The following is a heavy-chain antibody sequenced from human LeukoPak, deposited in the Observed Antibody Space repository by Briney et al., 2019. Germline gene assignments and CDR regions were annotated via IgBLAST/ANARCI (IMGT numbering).Heavy chain of an antibody. CDR2: INPGGSSI. J-gene: IGHJ4*02. Sequence: GGSLRLSCAASGFTFSSYWMHWVRQVPGKGLVWVARINPGGSSITYADSVKGRFTISRDNAKNTLYLQMDSLRAEDTGVYYCARGRRIAAAGRAYYFDYWGQGTLVTVSS. V-gene: IGHV3-74*01. D-gene: IGHD6-13*01. CDR1: GFTFSSYW. CDR3: ARGRRIAAAGRAYYFDY.